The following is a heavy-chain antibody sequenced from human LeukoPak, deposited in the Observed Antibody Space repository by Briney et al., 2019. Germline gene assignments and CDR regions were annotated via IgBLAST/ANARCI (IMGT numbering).Heavy chain of an antibody. CDR2: TTGSGGST. CDR1: GFTFSNYA. Sequence: GGSLRLSCAASGFTFSNYAMSWVRQAPGKGLEWVSSTTGSGGSTYHADSVEGRFTISRDNSKNTLYLQMNSLRAEDTAVYYCAKGTSKGFLGYFNYWGQGTVVTVSS. CDR3: AKGTSKGFLGYFNY. V-gene: IGHV3-23*01. J-gene: IGHJ4*02. D-gene: IGHD3-9*01.